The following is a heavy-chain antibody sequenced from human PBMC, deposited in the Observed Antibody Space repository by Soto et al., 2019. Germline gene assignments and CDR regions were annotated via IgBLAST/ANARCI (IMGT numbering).Heavy chain of an antibody. CDR1: GFTFSSYA. CDR2: ISYSVVRT. CDR3: ARTRGYSDYDLDY. J-gene: IGHJ4*02. Sequence: VVSRRLPWAASGFTFSSYAMTWVRKAPGKGLEWVSAISYSVVRTYYADSVKGRFTISRDSSENTLSLQMNSLRVDDTAVYYCARTRGYSDYDLDYWGQGTLVTVSS. V-gene: IGHV3-23*01. D-gene: IGHD5-12*01.